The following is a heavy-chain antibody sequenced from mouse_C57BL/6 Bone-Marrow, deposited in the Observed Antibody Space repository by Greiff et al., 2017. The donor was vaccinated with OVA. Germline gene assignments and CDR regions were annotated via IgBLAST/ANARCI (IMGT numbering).Heavy chain of an antibody. CDR3: ARHHYFDY. CDR1: GFTFSSYG. CDR2: ISSGGSYT. J-gene: IGHJ2*01. V-gene: IGHV5-6*01. Sequence: EVKLMESEGDLVKPGGSLKLSCAASGFTFSSYGMSWVRQTPDKRLEWVATISSGGSYTYYPDSVKGRFTISRDNAKNTLYLQMSSLKSEDTAMYYCARHHYFDYWGQGTTLTVSS.